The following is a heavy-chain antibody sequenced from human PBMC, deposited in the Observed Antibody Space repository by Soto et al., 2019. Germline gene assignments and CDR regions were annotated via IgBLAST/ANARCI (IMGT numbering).Heavy chain of an antibody. D-gene: IGHD6-13*01. Sequence: SETLSLTCTVSGGSISSYYWSWIRQPPGKGLEWIGYIYYSRSTNYNPSLKSRVTISVDTSKNQFSLKLSSVTAADTAVYYCARVPYLAADLYYFDYWGQGTLVTVSS. CDR3: ARVPYLAADLYYFDY. J-gene: IGHJ4*02. CDR2: IYYSRST. V-gene: IGHV4-59*01. CDR1: GGSISSYY.